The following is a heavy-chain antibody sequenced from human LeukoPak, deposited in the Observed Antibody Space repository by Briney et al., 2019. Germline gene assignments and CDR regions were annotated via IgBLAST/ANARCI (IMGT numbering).Heavy chain of an antibody. J-gene: IGHJ4*02. V-gene: IGHV3-9*01. CDR3: AKGGHYDFWSGYFDY. D-gene: IGHD3-3*01. CDR2: ISWNSGSI. CDR1: GFTFDDYA. Sequence: GGSLRLSCAASGFTFDDYAMHWVRQAPGKSLEWVSGISWNSGSIGYADSVKGRFTISRDNAKNSLYLQMNSLRAEDTALYYCAKGGHYDFWSGYFDYWGQGTLVTVSS.